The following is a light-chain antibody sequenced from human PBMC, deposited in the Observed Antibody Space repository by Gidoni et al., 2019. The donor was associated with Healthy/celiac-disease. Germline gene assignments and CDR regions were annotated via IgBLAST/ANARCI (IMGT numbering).Light chain of an antibody. V-gene: IGLV3-21*02. Sequence: SYVLTQPPSVSVAPGQTARSTCGGNNIGSKSVHWYQQKQGQAPVLVVYEDSDRPSGIPERFSGSNSGNTATLTISRVEAGDEADYYCQVWDSSSDHPNWVFGGGTKLTVL. CDR2: EDS. J-gene: IGLJ3*02. CDR3: QVWDSSSDHPNWV. CDR1: NIGSKS.